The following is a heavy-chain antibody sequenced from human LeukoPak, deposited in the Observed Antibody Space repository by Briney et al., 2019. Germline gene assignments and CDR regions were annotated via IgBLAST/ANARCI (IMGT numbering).Heavy chain of an antibody. V-gene: IGHV3-20*04. CDR2: INWNGGST. CDR3: ARDFSYYYYYYMDV. CDR1: GFTFDDYG. J-gene: IGHJ6*03. Sequence: GGSLRLSCAASGFTFDDYGMSWVRQAPGKGLEWVSGINWNGGSTGYADSVKGRFTISRDNAKNSPYLQMNSLRAEDTALYYCARDFSYYYYYYMDVWGKGTTVTVSS.